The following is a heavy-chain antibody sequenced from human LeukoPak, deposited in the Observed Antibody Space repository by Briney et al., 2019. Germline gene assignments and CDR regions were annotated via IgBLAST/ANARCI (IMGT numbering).Heavy chain of an antibody. Sequence: GGSLRLSCAASGFTFSSYAMSWVRQVPGKGLEWVSAISGSGGSTYYADSVKGRFTISRDNSKNTLYLQMNSLRAEDTAVYYCAKDRGYDILTGYHYYYYGMDVWGKGTTVTVSS. D-gene: IGHD3-9*01. CDR1: GFTFSSYA. CDR2: ISGSGGST. V-gene: IGHV3-23*01. CDR3: AKDRGYDILTGYHYYYYGMDV. J-gene: IGHJ6*04.